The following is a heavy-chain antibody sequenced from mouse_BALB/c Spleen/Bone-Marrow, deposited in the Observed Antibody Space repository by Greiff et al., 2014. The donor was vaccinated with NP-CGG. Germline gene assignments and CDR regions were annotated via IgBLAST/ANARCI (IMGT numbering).Heavy chain of an antibody. CDR2: IYPGDGDT. Sequence: VQLQQSGAELVRPGSSVKISCKASGYAFSSYWMNWVKQRPGQGLEWIGHIYPGDGDTNYNGKLKGKATLTADKSSSTAYMQLSSLTSEDSAVYFCARQYGNYFDYWGQGTTLTVSS. V-gene: IGHV1-80*01. D-gene: IGHD2-10*02. CDR1: GYAFSSYW. CDR3: ARQYGNYFDY. J-gene: IGHJ2*01.